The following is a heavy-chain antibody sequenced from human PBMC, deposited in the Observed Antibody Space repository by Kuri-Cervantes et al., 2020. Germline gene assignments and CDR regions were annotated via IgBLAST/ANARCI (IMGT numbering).Heavy chain of an antibody. J-gene: IGHJ4*02. V-gene: IGHV3-48*01. CDR1: GFTFSSYW. CDR3: ARVSLAAADSDY. Sequence: GGSLRLSCAASGFTFSSYWMSWVRQAPGKGLEWVSYISSSGSTIYYADSVKGRFTISRDNSKNTLYLQMNSLRAEDTAVYYCARVSLAAADSDYWGQGTLVTVSS. CDR2: ISSSGSTI. D-gene: IGHD6-13*01.